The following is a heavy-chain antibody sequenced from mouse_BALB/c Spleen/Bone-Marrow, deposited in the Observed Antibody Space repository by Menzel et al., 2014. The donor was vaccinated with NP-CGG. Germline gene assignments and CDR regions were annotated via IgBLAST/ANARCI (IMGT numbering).Heavy chain of an antibody. CDR1: GFTFSSYG. CDR3: ARQDCDWFAY. J-gene: IGHJ3*01. Sequence: EVKLMESGGDLVKPGGSLKLSCAASGFTFSSYGMSWVRQTPDKRLEWVATISSGGSYTYYPDSVKGRFTISRDNAKNTLYLQMSSLKSEDTAMYYCARQDCDWFAYWGQGTLVTVSA. V-gene: IGHV5-6*01. CDR2: ISSGGSYT.